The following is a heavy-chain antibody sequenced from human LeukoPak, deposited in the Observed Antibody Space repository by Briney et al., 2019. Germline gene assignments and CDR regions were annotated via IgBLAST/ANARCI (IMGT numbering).Heavy chain of an antibody. Sequence: GGSLRLFCAASGFTFSDYYMSWIRQAPGKGLEWVSSISSSGSTIYYADSVKGRFTISRDNAKKSLYLQMNSLRAEDTAVYYCARDGWSSSWYTLDGYWGQGALVTVSS. CDR3: ARDGWSSSWYTLDGY. V-gene: IGHV3-11*04. D-gene: IGHD6-13*01. CDR2: ISSSGSTI. J-gene: IGHJ4*02. CDR1: GFTFSDYY.